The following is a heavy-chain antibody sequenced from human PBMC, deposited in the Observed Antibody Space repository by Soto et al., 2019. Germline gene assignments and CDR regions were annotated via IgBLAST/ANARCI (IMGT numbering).Heavy chain of an antibody. CDR2: VNPSGGDT. Sequence: QVQLMQSGAEVKKPGASVKVSCKASGDTFTDYYIHWGRQAPGQGLEWMGTVNPSGGDTTYAPHFLGRVTMPRDTSNSSLYMEVNSLTSDDTAIYYCARGGDVVVVTDALDSWGQGTLVTVSS. CDR3: ARGGDVVVVTDALDS. J-gene: IGHJ4*02. CDR1: GDTFTDYY. V-gene: IGHV1-46*01. D-gene: IGHD2-21*02.